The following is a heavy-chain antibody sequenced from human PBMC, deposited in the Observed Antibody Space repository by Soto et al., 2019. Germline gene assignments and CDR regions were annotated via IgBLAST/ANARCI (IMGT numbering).Heavy chain of an antibody. CDR1: GGTFSSYA. J-gene: IGHJ6*02. V-gene: IGHV1-69*06. CDR3: ARELLCFGKLRGYNGMDV. D-gene: IGHD3-10*01. Sequence: QVQLVQSGAEVKKPGSSVKVSCKASGGTFSSYAISWVRQAPGQGLEWMGGIIPIFGTANNAQKFQGRVKITADKSTSTAYMELSSLRSEDTAVYSCARELLCFGKLRGYNGMDVWGQGTTVTASS. CDR2: IIPIFGTA.